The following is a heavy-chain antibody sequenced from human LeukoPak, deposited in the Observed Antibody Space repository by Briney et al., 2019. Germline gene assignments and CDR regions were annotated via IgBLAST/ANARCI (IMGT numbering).Heavy chain of an antibody. V-gene: IGHV1-18*01. D-gene: IGHD5-24*01. CDR3: ARDRMANTRDFDF. CDR2: INPYNGNT. CDR1: GYIFSKFG. J-gene: IGHJ4*02. Sequence: ASVKVSCKASGYIFSKFGINWVRQAPGQGLELMGSINPYNGNTNSAQKSQSRVTMTTDTSTSTAYMELISLRSDDTAMYFCARDRMANTRDFDFWGQGTLVTVSS.